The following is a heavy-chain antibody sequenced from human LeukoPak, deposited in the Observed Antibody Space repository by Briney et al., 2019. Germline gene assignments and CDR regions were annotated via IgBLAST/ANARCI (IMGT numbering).Heavy chain of an antibody. V-gene: IGHV1-69*04. CDR3: AVPLAAAGAHFDY. D-gene: IGHD6-13*01. CDR1: GGTFSSCA. CDR2: IIPILGIA. Sequence: ASVKVSCKASGGTFSSCAISWVRQAPGQGLEWMGRIIPILGIANYAQKFQGRVTITADKSTSTAYMELSSLRSEDTAVYYCAVPLAAAGAHFDYWGQGTLVTVSS. J-gene: IGHJ4*02.